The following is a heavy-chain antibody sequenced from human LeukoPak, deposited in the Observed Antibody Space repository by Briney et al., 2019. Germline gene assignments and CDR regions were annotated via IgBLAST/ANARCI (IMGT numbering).Heavy chain of an antibody. CDR3: AGYCSSTSCYRYLNWFDP. Sequence: SQTLSLTCTVSGGSISRGGYYWSWIRQHPGKGLEWGGYIYYSGSTYYNPSLKSRVTISVDTSKNQFSLKLSSVTAADMAVYYCAGYCSSTSCYRYLNWFDPWGQGTLVTVSS. V-gene: IGHV4-31*03. CDR2: IYYSGST. CDR1: GGSISRGGYY. D-gene: IGHD2-2*01. J-gene: IGHJ5*02.